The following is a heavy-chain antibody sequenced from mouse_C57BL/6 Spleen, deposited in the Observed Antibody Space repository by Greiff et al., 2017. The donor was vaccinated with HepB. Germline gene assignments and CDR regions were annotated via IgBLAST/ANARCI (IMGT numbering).Heavy chain of an antibody. Sequence: EVQLQQSGPELVKPGASVKISCKASGYTFTDYYMNWVKQSHGKSLEWIGDINPNNGGTSYNQKFKGKATLTVDKSSSTAYMELRSLTSEDSAVYYCARRECRFWGQGTTRTVAS. CDR1: GYTFTDYY. CDR2: INPNNGGT. V-gene: IGHV1-26*01. CDR3: ARRECRF. J-gene: IGHJ2*01.